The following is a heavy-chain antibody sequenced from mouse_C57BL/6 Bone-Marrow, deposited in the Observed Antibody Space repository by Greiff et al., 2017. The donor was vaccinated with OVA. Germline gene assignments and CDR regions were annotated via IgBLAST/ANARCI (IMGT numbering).Heavy chain of an antibody. J-gene: IGHJ3*01. CDR2: ISSGSSTI. D-gene: IGHD1-1*01. V-gene: IGHV5-17*01. CDR1: GFTFSDYG. CDR3: ARKITTVVAPQFAY. Sequence: EVKVVESGGGLVKPGGSLKLSCAASGFTFSDYGMHWVRQAPEKGLEWVAYISSGSSTIYYADTVKGRFTISRDNAKNTLFLQMTSLRSEDTAMYYWARKITTVVAPQFAYWGQGTLVTVSA.